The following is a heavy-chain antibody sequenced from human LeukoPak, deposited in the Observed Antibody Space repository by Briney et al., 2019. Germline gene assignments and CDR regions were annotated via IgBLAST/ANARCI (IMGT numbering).Heavy chain of an antibody. CDR2: FYYSGST. D-gene: IGHD3-9*01. CDR3: ARGILTGLDYFDY. CDR1: GGSISTYY. J-gene: IGHJ4*02. Sequence: SETLSLTCTVSGGSISTYYWSWIRQPPGKGLEWIGYFYYSGSTNYNPSLMSRVTISVDTSKNQFSLKLSSVTAADTAVYYCARGILTGLDYFDYWGQGSLVTVSS. V-gene: IGHV4-59*12.